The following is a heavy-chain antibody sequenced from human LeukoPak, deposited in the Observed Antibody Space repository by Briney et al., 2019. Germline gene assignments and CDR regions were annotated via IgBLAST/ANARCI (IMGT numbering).Heavy chain of an antibody. CDR2: IYSSGST. Sequence: SETLSLACSVSGGSISSDYWSWIRQPAGKGLEWIGRIYSSGSTNYNPSLKSRVTMSLDTSKNQFSLNLSSMTAADTAVYYCAKVDRNYNGHAFDIWGQGTMVTVSP. V-gene: IGHV4-4*07. CDR3: AKVDRNYNGHAFDI. D-gene: IGHD1-14*01. CDR1: GGSISSDY. J-gene: IGHJ3*02.